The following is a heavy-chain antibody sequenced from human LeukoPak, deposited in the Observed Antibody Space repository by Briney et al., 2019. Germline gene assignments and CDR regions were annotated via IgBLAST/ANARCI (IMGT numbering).Heavy chain of an antibody. CDR2: IYYDGSA. Sequence: SETLSLTCTVSGGSISSYYWSWIRQPPGKAPEWIGSIYYDGSAYYNPSLKSRVIIFVDMSKNQFSLRLRSVTAADTAMYYCARNTARPPDSFDIWGQGTVVTVSS. J-gene: IGHJ3*02. CDR1: GGSISSYY. CDR3: ARNTARPPDSFDI. V-gene: IGHV4-59*04. D-gene: IGHD2-2*02.